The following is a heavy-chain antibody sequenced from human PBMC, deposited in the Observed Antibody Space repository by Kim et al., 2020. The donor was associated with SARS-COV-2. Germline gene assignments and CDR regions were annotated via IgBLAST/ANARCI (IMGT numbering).Heavy chain of an antibody. Sequence: SETLSLTCTVSGGSISSYYWSWIRQPPGKGLEWIGYIYYSGSTNYNPSLKSRVTISVDTSKNQFSLKLSSVTAADTAVYYCARDTVGAPLGFYGMDVWGQGTTVTVSS. V-gene: IGHV4-59*01. CDR1: GGSISSYY. D-gene: IGHD3-16*01. CDR2: IYYSGST. J-gene: IGHJ6*02. CDR3: ARDTVGAPLGFYGMDV.